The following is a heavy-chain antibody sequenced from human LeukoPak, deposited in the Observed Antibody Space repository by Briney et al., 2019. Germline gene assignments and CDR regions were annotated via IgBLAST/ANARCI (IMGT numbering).Heavy chain of an antibody. Sequence: GGSLRLSCAASGFTFSDYYMSWIRQAPGKGLEWVSYISSSGSTIYYADSAKGRFTISRDNAKNSLYLQMNSLRAEDTAVYYCARVLLADGYKEMAVVGYFDYWGQGTLVTVSS. V-gene: IGHV3-11*04. CDR1: GFTFSDYY. J-gene: IGHJ4*02. CDR2: ISSSGSTI. D-gene: IGHD5-24*01. CDR3: ARVLLADGYKEMAVVGYFDY.